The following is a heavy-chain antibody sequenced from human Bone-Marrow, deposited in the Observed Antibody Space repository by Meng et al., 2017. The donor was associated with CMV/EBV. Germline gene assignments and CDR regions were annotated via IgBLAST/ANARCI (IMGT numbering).Heavy chain of an antibody. CDR2: INHSGST. J-gene: IGHJ4*02. CDR3: ARGVIINEY. Sequence: SQTLSLTCAVYGGSFRGYYWSWIRQPPGKGLEWIGEINHSGSTNYNPSLKSRVTISVDTSKNQFSLKLSSVTAADTAVYYCARGVIINEYWGQGTLVTVSS. CDR1: GGSFRGYY. D-gene: IGHD3-22*01. V-gene: IGHV4-34*01.